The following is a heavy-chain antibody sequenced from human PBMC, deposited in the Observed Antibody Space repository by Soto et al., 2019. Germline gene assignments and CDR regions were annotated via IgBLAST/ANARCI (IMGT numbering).Heavy chain of an antibody. J-gene: IGHJ4*02. Sequence: QVQLVQSGAEVKKPGASVKVSCKASGYTFTSNGISWVRQAPGQGLEWMGWISAYNGNTNYAQKLQGRVTMTTDTSTSTAYMELRSLRSDDTAVYYCTRDLAYCGGDCYPIDYWGQGTLVTVSS. D-gene: IGHD2-21*02. CDR2: ISAYNGNT. CDR1: GYTFTSNG. V-gene: IGHV1-18*01. CDR3: TRDLAYCGGDCYPIDY.